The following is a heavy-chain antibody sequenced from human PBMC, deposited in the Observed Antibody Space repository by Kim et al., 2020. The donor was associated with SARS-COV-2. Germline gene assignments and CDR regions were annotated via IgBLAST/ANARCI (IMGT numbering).Heavy chain of an antibody. Sequence: GGSLRLSCAASGFTFSSYAMRWVRQAPGKGLEWVAAITGSGSSTYYADSVKGRFTISRDNSKNTLYLQMNSLRAEDTAVYYCAKDRSITIFGVVIKRTTSGGIDVWGQGATVTVSS. CDR1: GFTFSSYA. CDR2: ITGSGSST. CDR3: AKDRSITIFGVVIKRTTSGGIDV. V-gene: IGHV3-23*01. J-gene: IGHJ6*02. D-gene: IGHD3-3*01.